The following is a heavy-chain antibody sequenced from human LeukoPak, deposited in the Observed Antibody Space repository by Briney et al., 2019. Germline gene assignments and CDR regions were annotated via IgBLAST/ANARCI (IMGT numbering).Heavy chain of an antibody. V-gene: IGHV4-30-4*01. CDR3: ARGVERIFGVVNWFDP. CDR2: IYYSGST. D-gene: IGHD3-3*01. J-gene: IGHJ5*02. Sequence: SETLSLTCTVSGGSICSDDYYWSWIRQPPGKGLEWIGCIYYSGSTYYNPSLKSRVTISVDTSKNQFSLKLNSVTAADTAVYYCARGVERIFGVVNWFDPWGQGTLVTVSS. CDR1: GGSICSDDYY.